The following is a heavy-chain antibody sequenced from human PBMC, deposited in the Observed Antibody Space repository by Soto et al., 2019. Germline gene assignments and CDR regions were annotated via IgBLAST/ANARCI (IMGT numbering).Heavy chain of an antibody. CDR3: ARLPNVVRSWFDP. V-gene: IGHV4-39*01. J-gene: IGHJ5*02. Sequence: PSETLSLTCTVSGGSISSSSYYWGWIRQPPGKGLEWIGSIYYSGSTYYNPSLKSRVTISVDTSKNQFSLKLSSVTAADTAVYYCARLPNVVRSWFDPWGQGTLVTVSS. CDR2: IYYSGST. CDR1: GGSISSSSYY. D-gene: IGHD2-15*01.